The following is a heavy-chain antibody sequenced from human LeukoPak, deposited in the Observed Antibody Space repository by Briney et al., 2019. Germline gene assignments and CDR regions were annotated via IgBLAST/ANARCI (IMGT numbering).Heavy chain of an antibody. Sequence: GGSLRLSCAASGFTFGTYAMSWVRQAPGKGLEWVSAICGSDGSRYYADSVKGRFTISRDNSKNTLCLQMNSLRGEDTAVYYCAKGGSPSCYSSSGYWGQGTLVTVSS. CDR3: AKGGSPSCYSSSGY. V-gene: IGHV3-23*01. CDR2: ICGSDGSR. J-gene: IGHJ4*02. CDR1: GFTFGTYA. D-gene: IGHD2-2*01.